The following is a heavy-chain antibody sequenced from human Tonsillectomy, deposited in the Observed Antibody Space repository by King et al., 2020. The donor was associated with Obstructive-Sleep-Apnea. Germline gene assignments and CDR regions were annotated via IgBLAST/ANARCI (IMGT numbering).Heavy chain of an antibody. J-gene: IGHJ4*02. Sequence: LQLQESGPGLVKPSETPSLTCTVSGGSISSSSYYWGWIRQPPGKGLEWIGSIYYSGSTYYNPSLKSRVTISVDTSKNQFSLKLSSVTAADTAVYYCARDGRDMAAAGSLTIDYWGQGTLVTVSS. CDR1: GGSISSSSYY. D-gene: IGHD6-13*01. CDR3: ARDGRDMAAAGSLTIDY. CDR2: IYYSGST. V-gene: IGHV4-39*07.